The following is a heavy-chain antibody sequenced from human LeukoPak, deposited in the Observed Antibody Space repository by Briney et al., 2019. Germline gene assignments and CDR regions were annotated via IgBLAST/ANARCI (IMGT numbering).Heavy chain of an antibody. CDR3: ARDRSSGSSGFR. V-gene: IGHV1-2*02. Sequence: ASVKVSCKASGYTFTGYYMHWVRQAPGQGLEWMGWINPNSGGINYAQKFQGRVTMTRDTSISTAYMELSRLRSDDTAVYYCARDRSSGSSGFRWGQGTLVTVSS. CDR2: INPNSGGI. D-gene: IGHD3-22*01. CDR1: GYTFTGYY. J-gene: IGHJ4*02.